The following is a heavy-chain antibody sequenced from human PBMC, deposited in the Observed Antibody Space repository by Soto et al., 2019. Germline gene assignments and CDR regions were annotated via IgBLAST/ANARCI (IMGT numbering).Heavy chain of an antibody. CDR2: IYWDDDK. D-gene: IGHD3-10*01. V-gene: IGHV2-5*02. CDR1: GFSLSTSGVG. J-gene: IGHJ4*02. Sequence: QITLKESGPTLVKPTQTLTLTCTFSGFSLSTSGVGVGWIRQPPGKALEWLAVIYWDDDKRSSSSLKSRLTNTKDTSKNQVVLTMTNMDPYDTATYYCAHHPYYGLAPYSFDYWGQGILVTVSS. CDR3: AHHPYYGLAPYSFDY.